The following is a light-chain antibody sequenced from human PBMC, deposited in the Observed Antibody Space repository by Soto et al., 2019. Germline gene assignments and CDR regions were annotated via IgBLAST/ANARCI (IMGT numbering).Light chain of an antibody. CDR2: DAS. J-gene: IGKJ1*01. V-gene: IGKV3-20*01. CDR3: QQYGSSSET. Sequence: EIVLTQSPGTLSLSPGERATLSCRASQSVSSSYLAWYQQKPGQAPRLLIYDASSRATGIPDRFSGSGSGTDFTLTISRLEPEDCAVYYCQQYGSSSETFGQGTKVEIK. CDR1: QSVSSSY.